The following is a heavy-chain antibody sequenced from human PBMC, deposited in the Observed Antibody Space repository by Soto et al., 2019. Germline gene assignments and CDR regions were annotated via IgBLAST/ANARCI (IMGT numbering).Heavy chain of an antibody. CDR3: ARGRSIAAAGRYGADAFDI. V-gene: IGHV3-21*01. J-gene: IGHJ3*02. Sequence: GGSLRLSCAASGFTFSSYSMNWVRQAPGKGLEWVSSISSSSSYIYYADSVKGRFNISRDNAKNSLYLQMNSLRAEDTAVYYCARGRSIAAAGRYGADAFDIWGQGTMVTVSS. CDR1: GFTFSSYS. CDR2: ISSSSSYI. D-gene: IGHD6-13*01.